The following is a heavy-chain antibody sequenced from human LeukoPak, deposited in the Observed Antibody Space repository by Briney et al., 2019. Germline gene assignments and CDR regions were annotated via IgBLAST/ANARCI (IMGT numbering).Heavy chain of an antibody. Sequence: GASVKVSCKASGYTFTGYYMHWVRQAPGQGLEWMGRINPNSGGTNYAQKFQGRVTMTRDTSISTAYMELNRLRSDDTAVYYCARELSMVRGVIPSPWGQGTLVTVSS. CDR3: ARELSMVRGVIPSP. CDR1: GYTFTGYY. J-gene: IGHJ5*02. CDR2: INPNSGGT. V-gene: IGHV1-2*06. D-gene: IGHD3-10*01.